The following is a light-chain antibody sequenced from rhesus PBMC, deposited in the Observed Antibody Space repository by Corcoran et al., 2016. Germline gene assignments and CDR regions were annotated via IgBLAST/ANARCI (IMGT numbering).Light chain of an antibody. V-gene: IGKV2-104*02. CDR1: QSLLYSGGKTY. J-gene: IGKJ1*01. CDR2: EVS. Sequence: DIVMTQTPPSLPVTPGEPASISCRSSQSLLYSGGKTYLYWYLQQPGQSPQLLIYEVSNRASGVPERVSGSGSGKDLTRKISRVETGGVGVYYCMQGVHLRTFGQGTKVEIK. CDR3: MQGVHLRT.